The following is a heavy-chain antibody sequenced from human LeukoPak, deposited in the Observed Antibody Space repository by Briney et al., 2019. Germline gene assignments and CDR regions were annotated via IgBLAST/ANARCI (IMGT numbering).Heavy chain of an antibody. J-gene: IGHJ4*02. CDR2: IYSGGST. CDR1: GFTVSSNY. Sequence: GGSLRLSCAASGFTVSSNYMSWVRQAPGKGLEWVSVIYSGGSTYYADSVKGRFTISRDNSKNTLYLQMNSLRAEDTAVYYCARNLGVGATRRYYFDYWGQGTLVTVSS. CDR3: ARNLGVGATRRYYFDY. V-gene: IGHV3-66*01. D-gene: IGHD1-26*01.